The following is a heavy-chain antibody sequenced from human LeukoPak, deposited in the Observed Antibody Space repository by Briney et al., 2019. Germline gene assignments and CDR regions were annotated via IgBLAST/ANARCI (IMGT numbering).Heavy chain of an antibody. V-gene: IGHV1-2*02. D-gene: IGHD2-15*01. CDR2: IDPNSGGT. Sequence: ASVKVSCKASGYTFTDYSMYWVRQAPGQGLEWMGWIDPNSGGTDYAQNFQGRVTMTRDSSISTAYMELSRLRSDDTAVYYCARVFYGASGSKMVGYSSPWYFDLWGRGTLVTVSS. CDR3: ARVFYGASGSKMVGYSSPWYFDL. J-gene: IGHJ2*01. CDR1: GYTFTDYS.